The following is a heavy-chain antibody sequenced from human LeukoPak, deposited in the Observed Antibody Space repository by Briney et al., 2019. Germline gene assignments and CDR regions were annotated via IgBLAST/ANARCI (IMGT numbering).Heavy chain of an antibody. J-gene: IGHJ5*02. CDR2: IIPIFGTA. CDR1: GGTFSGYA. D-gene: IGHD3-3*01. Sequence: SVKVSCKASGGTFSGYAISWVRQAPGQGLEWMGGIIPIFGTANYAQKFQGRVTITTDESTSTAYMELSSLRSEDTAVYYCARVYDFWSGYHYNWFDPWGQGTLVTVSS. V-gene: IGHV1-69*05. CDR3: ARVYDFWSGYHYNWFDP.